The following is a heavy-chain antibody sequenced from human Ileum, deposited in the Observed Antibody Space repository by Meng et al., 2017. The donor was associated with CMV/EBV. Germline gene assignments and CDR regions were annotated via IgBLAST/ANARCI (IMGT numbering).Heavy chain of an antibody. CDR3: AADISTAWFYY. Sequence: TLSLPLTCPGDSIISGRHFWGCIRQSRGKALEWIATVHYTETTHYNPSLRSRITISVDTAKNQISLKVSSLTTADTAISYCAADISTAWFYYWGQGSLVTVSS. CDR1: GDSIISGRHF. V-gene: IGHV4-39*07. J-gene: IGHJ4*02. CDR2: VHYTETT. D-gene: IGHD2-2*01.